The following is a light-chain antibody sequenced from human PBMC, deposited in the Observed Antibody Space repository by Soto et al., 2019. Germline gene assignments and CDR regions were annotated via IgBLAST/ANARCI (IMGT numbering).Light chain of an antibody. CDR2: EGH. Sequence: QSALAQPASVSGSPGQSITISCTGTSGFVGSFSLVSWYQQHPGKAPKVMISEGHRRPSGVPDRFSGSTSVNSASRTISGLQADDESVYYCCLYIGATPYVFGTGTKVTVL. CDR3: CLYIGATPYV. J-gene: IGLJ1*01. CDR1: SGFVGSFSL. V-gene: IGLV2-23*01.